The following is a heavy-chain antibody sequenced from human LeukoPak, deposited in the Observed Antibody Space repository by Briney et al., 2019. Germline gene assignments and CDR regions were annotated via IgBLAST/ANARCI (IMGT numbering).Heavy chain of an antibody. D-gene: IGHD2-2*01. CDR2: VDSDGSST. CDR1: GFXFSNYW. Sequence: PGGSLRLSCAASGFXFSNYWIHWVRQAPGKGLVWVSRVDSDGSSTSYADSVKGRFTISRDNAKNTLYLQMNSLRAEDTAVYYCARGSSTSSNYWGQGTLVTVSS. CDR3: ARGSSTSSNY. J-gene: IGHJ4*02. V-gene: IGHV3-74*01.